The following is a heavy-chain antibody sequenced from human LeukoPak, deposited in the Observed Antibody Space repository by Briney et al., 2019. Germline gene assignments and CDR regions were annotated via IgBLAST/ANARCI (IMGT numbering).Heavy chain of an antibody. CDR2: ISGSGGST. CDR1: GFTFSSYA. D-gene: IGHD3-10*01. J-gene: IGHJ4*02. V-gene: IGHV3-23*01. Sequence: GGSLRLSCAASGFTFSSYAMSWVRQAPGKGLEWVSAISGSGGSTYYADSVKGRFTISRDNSKNTLYLQMNSLRADDTAVYYCAKLSLSGRSQSADYWGQGTLVTVSS. CDR3: AKLSLSGRSQSADY.